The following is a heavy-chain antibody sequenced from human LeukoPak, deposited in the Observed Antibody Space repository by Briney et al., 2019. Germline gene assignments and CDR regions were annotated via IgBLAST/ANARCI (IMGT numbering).Heavy chain of an antibody. J-gene: IGHJ5*02. Sequence: GSVKVSCKASGYTFTSYGISWVRQPPGQGLEWMGWISAYNGNTNYAQKLQGRVTMTTDTSTSTAYMELRSLRSDDTAVYYCASDLGYCSSTSCRNWFDPWGQGTLVTVSS. CDR2: ISAYNGNT. D-gene: IGHD2-2*01. V-gene: IGHV1-18*01. CDR1: GYTFTSYG. CDR3: ASDLGYCSSTSCRNWFDP.